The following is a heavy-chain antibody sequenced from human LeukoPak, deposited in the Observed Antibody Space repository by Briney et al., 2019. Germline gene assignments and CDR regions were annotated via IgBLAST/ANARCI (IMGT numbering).Heavy chain of an antibody. CDR1: GFTFNSYA. CDR3: AKGVTIFGVAKVRYFDY. J-gene: IGHJ4*02. Sequence: LSGGSLRLSCAASGFTFNSYAMNWVRQAPGKGLEWLSFITGGGGSTYYADSVKGRFTISRDNSKNTLYLQVNSLRAEDPAVYYCAKGVTIFGVAKVRYFDYWGQGTLVTVSS. CDR2: ITGGGGST. D-gene: IGHD3-3*01. V-gene: IGHV3-23*01.